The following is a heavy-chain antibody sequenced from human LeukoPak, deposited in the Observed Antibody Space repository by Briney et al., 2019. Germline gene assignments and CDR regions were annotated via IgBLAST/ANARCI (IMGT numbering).Heavy chain of an antibody. V-gene: IGHV4-31*03. D-gene: IGHD2-21*01. J-gene: IGHJ3*02. Sequence: SQTLSLTCTVSGGSISSGGYYWSWLRQHPGKGLERIAYIYYTGSTYYNPSLKSRLTISVDTSKNHFSLRLSSMTAADTAVYYCARVPSVIDAFDIWGQGTMVTVSS. CDR3: ARVPSVIDAFDI. CDR1: GGSISSGGYY. CDR2: IYYTGST.